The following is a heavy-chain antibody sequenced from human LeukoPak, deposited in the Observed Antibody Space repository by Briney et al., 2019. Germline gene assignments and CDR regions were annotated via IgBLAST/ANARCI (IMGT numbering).Heavy chain of an antibody. CDR2: IYYSGTT. V-gene: IGHV4-59*01. J-gene: IGHJ4*02. D-gene: IGHD6-13*01. Sequence: SETLSLTCTVSGGSISRYYWSWIRQPPGKGLEWIGYIYYSGTTNYNPSLKSRVTISVDTSKNQFSLKLSSVTAADTAVYYCARGVYIAAAQYGYWGQGTLVSVSS. CDR3: ARGVYIAAAQYGY. CDR1: GGSISRYY.